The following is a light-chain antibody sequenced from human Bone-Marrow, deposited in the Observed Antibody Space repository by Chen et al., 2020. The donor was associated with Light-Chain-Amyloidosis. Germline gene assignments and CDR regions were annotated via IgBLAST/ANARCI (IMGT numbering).Light chain of an antibody. CDR3: SSYTITNTLV. CDR1: SSDVGGDNH. J-gene: IGLJ1*01. V-gene: IGLV2-14*01. Sequence: QSALTQPASVSGSPGQSITISCTGTSSDVGGDNHVSWYQQHPDKAPKLMNYEVTKRPSWVPDRVSGSKSDKTASLTISGLQTEDEADYFCSSYTITNTLVFGSGTRVTVL. CDR2: EVT.